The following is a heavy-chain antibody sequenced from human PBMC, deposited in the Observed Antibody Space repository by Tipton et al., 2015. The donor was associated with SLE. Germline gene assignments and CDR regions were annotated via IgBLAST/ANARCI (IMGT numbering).Heavy chain of an antibody. J-gene: IGHJ4*02. CDR2: IRSKPYGGKP. CDR1: GFTFGDYA. Sequence: SLRLSCTASGFTFGDYAMGWVRQTPGKGLEWVGFIRSKPYGGKPDYAASVKGRFTISRDDSKGIAYLQMKSLKTEDTAVYYCTRDATSLYVGYWRQGTLVTVSS. CDR3: TRDATSLYVGY. V-gene: IGHV3-49*04.